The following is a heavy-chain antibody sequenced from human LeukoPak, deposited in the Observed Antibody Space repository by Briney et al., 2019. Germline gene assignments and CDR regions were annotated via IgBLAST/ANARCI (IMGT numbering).Heavy chain of an antibody. Sequence: GGSLRLSCAASGITFSSYGMSWIRQAPGKGLEWVSSISHTGGSPYYADSVKGRFTISRDNSKNTLYLQMNSLRAEDTAVYYCAKPMTTVTPVDYWGQGTLVTVSS. D-gene: IGHD4-17*01. V-gene: IGHV3-23*01. J-gene: IGHJ4*02. CDR2: ISHTGGSP. CDR3: AKPMTTVTPVDY. CDR1: GITFSSYG.